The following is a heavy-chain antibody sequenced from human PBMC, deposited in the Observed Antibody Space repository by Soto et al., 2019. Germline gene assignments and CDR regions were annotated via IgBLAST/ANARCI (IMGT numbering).Heavy chain of an antibody. D-gene: IGHD3-22*01. CDR1: RGSLSRNL. J-gene: IGHJ4*02. CDR3: AREEYQYDSSGPLSVFFES. CDR2: LHYAVTT. V-gene: IGHV4-59*01. Sequence: TPSLTCTVSRGSLSRNLWSWIRHPPGKGLEWIDYLHYAVTTNYNPSPNSRGTISVDTSKHQCSLKLNAVTAADTAVYYCAREEYQYDSSGPLSVFFESWGQGALVTVSS.